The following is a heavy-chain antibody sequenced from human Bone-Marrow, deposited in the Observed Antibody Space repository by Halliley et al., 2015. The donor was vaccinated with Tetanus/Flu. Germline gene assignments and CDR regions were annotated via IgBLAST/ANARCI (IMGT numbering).Heavy chain of an antibody. D-gene: IGHD3-3*01. CDR2: ISGDGRT. J-gene: IGHJ4*02. V-gene: IGHV3-43*02. Sequence: KGLEWVSLISGDGRTYYADSLNGRFTIPRDTSKKSVYLQMNSLRAGDTAVYYCARSSGWTAHDWGQGALVTVSS. CDR3: ARSSGWTAHD.